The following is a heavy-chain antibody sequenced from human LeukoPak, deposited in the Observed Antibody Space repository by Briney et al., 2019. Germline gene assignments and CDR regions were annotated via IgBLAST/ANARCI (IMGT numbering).Heavy chain of an antibody. J-gene: IGHJ3*01. V-gene: IGHV3-30*02. CDR3: AKEAGLFDV. Sequence: GGSLRLSCAASGFTFTIFGLNWVRQAPGKGLEWAAYIRSDGSKEYHADSVKGRFLISRDNSKQTLFLQMNSLRAEDTATYYCAKEAGLFDVWGQGTMVTVSS. CDR2: IRSDGSKE. CDR1: GFTFTIFG.